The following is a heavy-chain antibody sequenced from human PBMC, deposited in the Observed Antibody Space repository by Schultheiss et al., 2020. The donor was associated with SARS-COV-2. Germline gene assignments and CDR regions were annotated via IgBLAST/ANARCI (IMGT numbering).Heavy chain of an antibody. D-gene: IGHD1-20*01. V-gene: IGHV3-21*04. CDR2: IRSSGRDI. Sequence: GGSLRLSCAASGFTFGTYNMHWVRQAPGKGLEFVASIRSSGRDIYYADSMQGRFTISRDNSKNTLYLQMNSLRAEDTAVYYCARDLNWIVFDYWGQGSLVTVSS. J-gene: IGHJ4*02. CDR3: ARDLNWIVFDY. CDR1: GFTFGTYN.